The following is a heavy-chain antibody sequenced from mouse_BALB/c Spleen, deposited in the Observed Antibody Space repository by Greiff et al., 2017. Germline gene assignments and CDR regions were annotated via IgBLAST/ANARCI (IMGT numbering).Heavy chain of an antibody. J-gene: IGHJ2*01. V-gene: IGHV1S132*01. Sequence: QVHVKQSGAELVKPGASVKLSCKTSGYTFTSYWIQWVKQRPGQGLGWIGEIFPGTGTTYYNEKFKGKATLTVDTSSSTAYMQLSSLTSEDSAVYFCARSGGNDYWGQGTTLTVSS. D-gene: IGHD2-1*01. CDR2: IFPGTGTT. CDR1: GYTFTSYW. CDR3: ARSGGNDY.